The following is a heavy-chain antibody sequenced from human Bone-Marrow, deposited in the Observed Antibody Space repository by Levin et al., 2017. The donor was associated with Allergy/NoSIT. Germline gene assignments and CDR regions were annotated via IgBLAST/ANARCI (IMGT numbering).Heavy chain of an antibody. CDR1: GFTFSSYS. V-gene: IGHV3-21*01. D-gene: IGHD3-3*01. CDR2: ISSSSSYI. J-gene: IGHJ6*03. Sequence: GGSLRLSCAASGFTFSSYSMNWVRQAPGKGLEWVSSISSSSSYIYYADSVKGRFTISRDNAKNSLYLQMNSLRAEDTAVYYCARGAEAGYDFWSGYAYYYYYYMDVWGKGTTVTVSS. CDR3: ARGAEAGYDFWSGYAYYYYYYMDV.